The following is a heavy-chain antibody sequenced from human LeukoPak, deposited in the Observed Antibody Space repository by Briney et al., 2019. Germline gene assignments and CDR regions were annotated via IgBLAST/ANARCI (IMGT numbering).Heavy chain of an antibody. J-gene: IGHJ5*02. V-gene: IGHV3-20*03. Sequence: YWNGGSTGYADSMKGRFTISRDNAKNSLCLQMNSLRAEETAVYYCARDVETPFYDYVWGSYTYWFAPWGQGTLVTVSS. CDR3: ARDVETPFYDYVWGSYTYWFAP. CDR2: YWNGGST. D-gene: IGHD3-16*01.